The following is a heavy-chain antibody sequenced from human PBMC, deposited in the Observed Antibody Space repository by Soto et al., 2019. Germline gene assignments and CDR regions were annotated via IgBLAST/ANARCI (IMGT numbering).Heavy chain of an antibody. D-gene: IGHD1-26*01. J-gene: IGHJ4*02. CDR2: IRAYSGHT. V-gene: IGHV1-18*01. CDR3: ARAWHGWDLLDY. CDR1: GYTFSVYG. Sequence: QVQLVQSGAEVKKPGASVRVSCKASGYTFSVYGIAWVRQAPGQGLEWMGWIRAYSGHTNYAQKLQGRVTMTTDTSTSTAYMDLTSLRSDDTAVYYCARAWHGWDLLDYWGQGTLVTVSS.